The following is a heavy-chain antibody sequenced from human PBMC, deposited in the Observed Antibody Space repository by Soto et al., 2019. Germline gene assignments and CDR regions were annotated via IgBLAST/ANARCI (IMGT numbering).Heavy chain of an antibody. Sequence: EVQLVESGGGLIQPGGSLRLSCAASGFTVSSTYMSWVRQAPGKGLEWVSVIYSGGSTYYADSVKGGFTISRDNCKNTLYLQMYSLRAEDTAVYYCASSGYSDGPFDYWGQGTLVSVSS. CDR1: GFTVSSTY. J-gene: IGHJ4*02. V-gene: IGHV3-53*01. D-gene: IGHD5-18*01. CDR2: IYSGGST. CDR3: ASSGYSDGPFDY.